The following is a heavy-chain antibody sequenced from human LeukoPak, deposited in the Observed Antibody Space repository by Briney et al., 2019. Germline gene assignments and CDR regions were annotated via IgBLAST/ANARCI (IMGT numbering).Heavy chain of an antibody. Sequence: PGGSLRLSCAVSGITLSNYGMSWVRQAPGKGLEWVAGISGSGGATNYADSVKGRFTISRDNPKNTLYLQMNSLRVEDTAVYFCAKRGVVIRVILVGFHKEAYYFDSWGQGALVPVSS. CDR1: GITLSNYG. J-gene: IGHJ4*02. D-gene: IGHD3-22*01. V-gene: IGHV3-23*01. CDR2: ISGSGGAT. CDR3: AKRGVVIRVILVGFHKEAYYFDS.